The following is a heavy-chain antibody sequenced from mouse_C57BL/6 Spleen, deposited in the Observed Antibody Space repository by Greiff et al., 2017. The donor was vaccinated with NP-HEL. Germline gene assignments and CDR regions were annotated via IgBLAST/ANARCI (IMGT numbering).Heavy chain of an antibody. V-gene: IGHV1-50*01. D-gene: IGHD2-1*01. J-gene: IGHJ4*01. CDR1: GYTFTSYW. Sequence: QVQLQQSGAELVKPGASVKLSCKASGYTFTSYWMQWVKQRPGQGLEWIGEIDPSDSYTNYNQKFKGKATLTVDTSSSTAYMQLSSRTSEDSAVYYCARYGNYDYAMDYWGQGTSVTVSS. CDR2: IDPSDSYT. CDR3: ARYGNYDYAMDY.